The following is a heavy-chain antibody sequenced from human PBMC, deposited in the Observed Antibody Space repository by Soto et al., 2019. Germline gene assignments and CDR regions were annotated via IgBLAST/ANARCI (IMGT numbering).Heavy chain of an antibody. D-gene: IGHD4-17*01. V-gene: IGHV4-59*01. CDR3: ASVPYGDYDIYFQH. J-gene: IGHJ1*01. CDR2: IYYSGST. CDR1: GGSISSYY. Sequence: SETLSLTCTVSGGSISSYYWSWIRQPPGKGLEWIGYIYYSGSTNYNPSLKSRVTISVDTSKNQFSLKLSSVTAADTAVYYCASVPYGDYDIYFQHWGQGTLVTVSS.